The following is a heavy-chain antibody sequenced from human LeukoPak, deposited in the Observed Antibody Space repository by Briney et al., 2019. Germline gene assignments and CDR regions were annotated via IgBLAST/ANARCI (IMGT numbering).Heavy chain of an antibody. D-gene: IGHD2/OR15-2a*01. J-gene: IGHJ3*02. Sequence: GASVKVSCKASGYTFTSYYMHWVRQAPGQGLEWMGWISTDNGNTNYAQKLQGRVTMTTDTSTSTAYMELRSLRSDDTAVYYCARRVLGDAFDIWGQGTMVTASS. V-gene: IGHV1-18*04. CDR3: ARRVLGDAFDI. CDR1: GYTFTSYY. CDR2: ISTDNGNT.